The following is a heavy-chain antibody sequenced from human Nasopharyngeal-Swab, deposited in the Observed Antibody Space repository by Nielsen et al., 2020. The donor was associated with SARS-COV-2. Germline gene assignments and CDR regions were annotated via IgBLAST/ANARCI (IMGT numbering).Heavy chain of an antibody. D-gene: IGHD6-19*01. J-gene: IGHJ6*02. V-gene: IGHV1-24*01. CDR2: FDPEDGET. Sequence: ASVKVSCKASGGTFSSYAISWVRQAPGKGLERMGGFDPEDGETIYAQKFQGRVTMTEDTSTDTAYMELSSLRSEDTAVYYCATGAAVAGTPISYYYYYGMDVWGQGTTVTVSS. CDR1: GGTFSSYA. CDR3: ATGAAVAGTPISYYYYYGMDV.